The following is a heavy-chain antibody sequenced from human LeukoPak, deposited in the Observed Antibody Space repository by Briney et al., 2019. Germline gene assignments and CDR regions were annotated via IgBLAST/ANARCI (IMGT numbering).Heavy chain of an antibody. V-gene: IGHV1-69*01. CDR3: ARGGYSGYDYPRYGWFDP. CDR1: GGTFSSYA. Sequence: ASVKVSCQASGGTFSSYAISWVRQAPGQGLEWMGGIIPIFGTANYAQKFQGRVTITADESTSTAYMELSSLRSEDTAVYYCARGGYSGYDYPRYGWFDPWGQGTLVTVSS. CDR2: IIPIFGTA. J-gene: IGHJ5*02. D-gene: IGHD5-12*01.